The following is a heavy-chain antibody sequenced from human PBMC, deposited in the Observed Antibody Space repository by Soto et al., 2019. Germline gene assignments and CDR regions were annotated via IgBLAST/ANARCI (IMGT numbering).Heavy chain of an antibody. Sequence: QIHLVQSGAEVKKPGASVKVSCKASGYTFTSYGISWVRQAPGQGLEWMGYISTYNGKTKYALELQGRVSMTTETSFSSASMELMSLRFHVTAVYYCASDHGHWTINDWGQGTLVTVSS. CDR3: ASDHGHWTIND. CDR2: ISTYNGKT. J-gene: IGHJ4*02. V-gene: IGHV1-18*04. D-gene: IGHD5-12*01. CDR1: GYTFTSYG.